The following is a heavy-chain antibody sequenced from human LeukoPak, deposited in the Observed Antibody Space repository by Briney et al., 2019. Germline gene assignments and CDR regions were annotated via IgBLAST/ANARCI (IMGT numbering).Heavy chain of an antibody. CDR3: VVSYLYAFDI. V-gene: IGHV3-64D*09. D-gene: IGHD5-18*01. J-gene: IGHJ3*02. CDR1: GFTFSSYA. CDR2: ISSNGGST. Sequence: GGSLRLSCSASGFTFSSYAMHWVRQAPGKGLEYVSAISSNGGSTYYADSVKGRFTISRDNYKNTLNLQMSSLRAEDTAVYYCVVSYLYAFDIWGQGTMVTVAS.